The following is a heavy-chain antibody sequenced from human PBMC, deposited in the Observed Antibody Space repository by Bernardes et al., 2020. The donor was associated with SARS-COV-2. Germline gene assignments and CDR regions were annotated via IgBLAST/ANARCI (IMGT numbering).Heavy chain of an antibody. CDR3: ARGLWEHDY. CDR2: LYSGGIT. V-gene: IGHV3-53*01. J-gene: IGHJ4*02. D-gene: IGHD1-26*01. Sequence: GGSLRLSCAVSGFTVSTNYMSWVRQLPGKGLEWVSVLYSGGITVYADSVKGRFTFSRDDSKNTLYLQMNSLRAEDTAVYYCARGLWEHDYWGQGTLVTVSS. CDR1: GFTVSTNY.